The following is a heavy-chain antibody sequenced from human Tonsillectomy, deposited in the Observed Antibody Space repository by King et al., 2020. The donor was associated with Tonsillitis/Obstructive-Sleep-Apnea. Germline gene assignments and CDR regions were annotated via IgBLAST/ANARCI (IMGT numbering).Heavy chain of an antibody. CDR1: GFTFSDYY. V-gene: IGHV3-11*05. CDR3: ARRITGTTDYYYYYYMDV. CDR2: ISSSSSYT. D-gene: IGHD1-7*01. J-gene: IGHJ6*03. Sequence: VQLVESGGGLVKPGGSLRLSCAASGFTFSDYYMSWIRQAPGKGLEWVSYISSSSSYTNYAESVKGRFTISRDNAKNSLYLQKNSLRAEDTAVYYCARRITGTTDYYYYYYMDVWGKGTTVTVSS.